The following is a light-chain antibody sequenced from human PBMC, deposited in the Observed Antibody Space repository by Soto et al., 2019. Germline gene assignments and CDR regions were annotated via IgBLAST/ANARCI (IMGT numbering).Light chain of an antibody. J-gene: IGKJ1*01. CDR3: QQYGSSPET. Sequence: EIVLTQSPGTLSLSPGERATLSCRASQSVSSNYLAWYQQRPGQAPRLLIYGASSRATGIPDRFSGSGSGTDFALTISRLEPEDFAAYNCQQYGSSPETFGHGTKVEI. CDR2: GAS. V-gene: IGKV3-20*01. CDR1: QSVSSNY.